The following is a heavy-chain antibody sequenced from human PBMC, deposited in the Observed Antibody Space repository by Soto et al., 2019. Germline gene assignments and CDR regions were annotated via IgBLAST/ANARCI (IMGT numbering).Heavy chain of an antibody. CDR1: GYTFTSYA. CDR3: ARATTMVIFGY. Sequence: QVQLVQSGAEVKKPGASVKVSCKASGYTFTSYAMHWVRQAPGQRLEWMGLINAGNGNTKYSQKFQGRVTITRDTSASTAYMELSSLRSEDTAVDYCARATTMVIFGYLGQGTLVTVSS. CDR2: INAGNGNT. D-gene: IGHD3-10*01. J-gene: IGHJ4*02. V-gene: IGHV1-3*01.